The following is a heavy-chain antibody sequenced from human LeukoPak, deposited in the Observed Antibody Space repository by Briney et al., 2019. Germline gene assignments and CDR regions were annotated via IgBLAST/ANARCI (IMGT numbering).Heavy chain of an antibody. J-gene: IGHJ4*02. CDR3: ARGQIFLPWNEGLDY. V-gene: IGHV1-3*01. Sequence: RASVKVSCKASGYIISEFVIHWVRQAPGQSLEWMGWINAANQNTKYSQKFQGRITISTDTSAETAFMELSGLTPDDTAVYFCARGQIFLPWNEGLDYWGQGSLVTVSS. CDR1: GYIISEFV. D-gene: IGHD3-3*01. CDR2: INAANQNT.